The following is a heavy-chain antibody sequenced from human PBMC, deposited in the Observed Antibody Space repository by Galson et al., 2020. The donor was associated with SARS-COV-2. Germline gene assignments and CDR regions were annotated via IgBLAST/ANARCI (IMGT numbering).Heavy chain of an antibody. V-gene: IGHV5-51*01. Sequence: GGSLRLSCKGSGYSFTSYWIGWVRQMPGKGLEWMGIIYPGDSDTRYSPSFQGQVTISADKSISTAYLQWSSLKASDTAMYYCARYTTVTTGIYYYYYGMDVWGQGTTVTVSS. CDR3: ARYTTVTTGIYYYYYGMDV. CDR2: IYPGDSDT. CDR1: GYSFTSYW. J-gene: IGHJ6*02. D-gene: IGHD4-17*01.